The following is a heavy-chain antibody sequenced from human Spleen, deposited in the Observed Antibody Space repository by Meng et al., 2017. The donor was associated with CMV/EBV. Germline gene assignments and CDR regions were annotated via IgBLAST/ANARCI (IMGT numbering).Heavy chain of an antibody. Sequence: SEDTFTSYDRNWVRQATGQGLEWMGWMNPNGGNTGYAQKFQGRVTMTTNSSISTAYMELSSLRSEDTAVYYCARGRYDTSGYYSFYYWGQGTLVTVSS. CDR2: MNPNGGNT. J-gene: IGHJ4*02. CDR3: ARGRYDTSGYYSFYY. CDR1: EDTFTSYD. V-gene: IGHV1-8*01. D-gene: IGHD3-22*01.